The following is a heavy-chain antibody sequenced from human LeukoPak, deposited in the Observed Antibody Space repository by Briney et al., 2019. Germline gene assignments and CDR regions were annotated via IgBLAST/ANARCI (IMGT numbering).Heavy chain of an antibody. CDR2: IYTSGST. CDR1: GGSISSSSYY. Sequence: SETLSLTCTVSGGSISSSSYYWGWIRQPAGKGLEWIGRIYTSGSTNYNPSLKSRVTMSVDTSKNQFSLKLSSVTAADTAVYYCARDEYYDFWSGYYYGMDVWGQGTTVTVSS. V-gene: IGHV4-61*02. CDR3: ARDEYYDFWSGYYYGMDV. J-gene: IGHJ6*02. D-gene: IGHD3-3*01.